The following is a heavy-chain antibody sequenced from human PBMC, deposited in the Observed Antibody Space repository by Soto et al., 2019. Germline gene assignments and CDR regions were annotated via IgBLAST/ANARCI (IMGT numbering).Heavy chain of an antibody. Sequence: GGSLRLSWAASGFTFSSNGLHWVRQAPGKGLEWVAVIWYDGSNKYYADSVKGRFTISRDNSKNTLYLQMNSLRAEDTAVYYFARDQLSRRERWFVPRGQGTLVTVSS. V-gene: IGHV3-33*01. CDR1: GFTFSSNG. J-gene: IGHJ5*02. CDR2: IWYDGSNK. CDR3: ARDQLSRRERWFVP.